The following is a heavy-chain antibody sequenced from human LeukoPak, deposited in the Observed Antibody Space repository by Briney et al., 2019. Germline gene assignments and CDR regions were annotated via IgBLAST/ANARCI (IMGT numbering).Heavy chain of an antibody. CDR1: GFSFSSYA. Sequence: GMSLRLSCAASGFSFSSYAMHWVRQPPGKGPEWVAIISNDGGSEYYADSVKGGFTISRDSSKNTPSLQMNSLRPGDAAVYYCARVAVIAAPGWGQGGLVTAPS. CDR2: ISNDGGSE. D-gene: IGHD6-13*01. CDR3: ARVAVIAAPG. J-gene: IGHJ4*02. V-gene: IGHV3-30*01.